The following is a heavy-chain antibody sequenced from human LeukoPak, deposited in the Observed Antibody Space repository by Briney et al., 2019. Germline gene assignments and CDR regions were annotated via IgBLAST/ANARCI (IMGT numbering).Heavy chain of an antibody. J-gene: IGHJ6*02. V-gene: IGHV1-46*01. D-gene: IGHD3-10*01. CDR3: ARDLRGGNYGMDV. CDR1: GYTFTSYY. Sequence: ASVKVSCKASGYTFTSYYMHWVRQAPGQGHEWMGIINPSGGSTSYAQKFQGRVTMTRDTSTSTVYMELSSLRSEDTAVYYCARDLRGGNYGMDVWGQGTTVTVSS. CDR2: INPSGGST.